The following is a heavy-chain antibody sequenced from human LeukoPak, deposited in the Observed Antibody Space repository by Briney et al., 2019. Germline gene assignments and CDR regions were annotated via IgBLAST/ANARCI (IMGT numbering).Heavy chain of an antibody. CDR2: IHHSMSP. V-gene: IGHV4-59*01. CDR3: ARDILMVGATHYFDY. Sequence: SETLSLTCTLSGGSITTYYWSWIRQPPGKGLEWIGCIHHSMSPTYNPSLKSRVSMSVDTSKNQFSLKVSSVTAADTAVYYCARDILMVGATHYFDYWGQGTLVTVSS. D-gene: IGHD1-26*01. J-gene: IGHJ4*02. CDR1: GGSITTYY.